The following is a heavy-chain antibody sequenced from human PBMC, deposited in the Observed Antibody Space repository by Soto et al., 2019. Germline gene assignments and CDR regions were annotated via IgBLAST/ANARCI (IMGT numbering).Heavy chain of an antibody. J-gene: IGHJ6*02. CDR1: GYSFTSYC. D-gene: IGHD6-6*01. CDR3: ARHELGSPRPFALVNYGMDV. Sequence: GESLKISCKGSGYSFTSYCIGWVRQMPGKGLEWMGMIYPGDSDTSYSPSFQGQVTISADKSISTAYLQWSSLQASDTAMYYCARHELGSPRPFALVNYGMDVWGEGTKVTVSS. V-gene: IGHV5-51*01. CDR2: IYPGDSDT.